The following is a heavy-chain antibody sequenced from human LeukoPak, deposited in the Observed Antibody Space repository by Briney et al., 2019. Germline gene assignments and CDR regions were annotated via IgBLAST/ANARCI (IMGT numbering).Heavy chain of an antibody. CDR2: INHSGST. D-gene: IGHD5-24*01. V-gene: IGHV4-34*01. J-gene: IGHJ4*02. Sequence: SETLSLTCAVYGGSFRGYYWSWIRQPPGKGLEWIGEINHSGSTNYNPSLKSRVTISVDTSKNQFSLKLSSVTAADTAVYYCARGGYRENYWGQGTLVTVSS. CDR1: GGSFRGYY. CDR3: ARGGYRENY.